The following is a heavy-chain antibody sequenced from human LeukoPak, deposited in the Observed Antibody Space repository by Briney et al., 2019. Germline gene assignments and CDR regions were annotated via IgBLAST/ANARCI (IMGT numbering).Heavy chain of an antibody. Sequence: GGSLRLSCAASGFTFSNAWMSWVRQAPGKGLEWVGRTKSKTDGGTTDYAAPVKGRFTISRDDSKNTLYLQMNSLKTEDTAVYYCTTDQDYYDSSGYYGRPYWGQGTLVTVSS. CDR3: TTDQDYYDSSGYYGRPY. J-gene: IGHJ4*02. D-gene: IGHD3-22*01. CDR2: TKSKTDGGTT. CDR1: GFTFSNAW. V-gene: IGHV3-15*01.